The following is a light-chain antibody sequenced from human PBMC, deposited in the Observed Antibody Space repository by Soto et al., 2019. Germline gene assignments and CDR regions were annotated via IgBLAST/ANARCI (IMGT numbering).Light chain of an antibody. CDR3: HQRDSWPWT. CDR2: KAS. V-gene: IGKV1-5*03. Sequence: DIQMTQSPSILSASVGDRVTITCRASQSIGSWVAWYQQKPGRAPNLLIHKASHLESGVPSRFSGSGSGTDFTLTISSLEPEDFAVYYCHQRDSWPWTFGQGTKVDIK. CDR1: QSIGSW. J-gene: IGKJ1*01.